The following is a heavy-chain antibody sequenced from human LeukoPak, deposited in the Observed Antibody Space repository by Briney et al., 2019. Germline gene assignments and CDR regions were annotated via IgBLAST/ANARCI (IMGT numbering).Heavy chain of an antibody. D-gene: IGHD3-10*01. Sequence: GGSLRLSCAASGFTFSAYGMHWVRQAPGKGLEWVAVILFDDRNKYYTDSVKGRFTISRDNSKNTLYLQMNSLRDEDTAVYYCARGPQRYYGSGQDFDYWGQGTLVTVSS. CDR1: GFTFSAYG. CDR3: ARGPQRYYGSGQDFDY. V-gene: IGHV3-33*01. CDR2: ILFDDRNK. J-gene: IGHJ4*02.